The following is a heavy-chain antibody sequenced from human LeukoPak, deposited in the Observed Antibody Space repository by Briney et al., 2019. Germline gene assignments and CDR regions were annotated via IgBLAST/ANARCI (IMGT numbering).Heavy chain of an antibody. CDR2: IPYDGSNK. D-gene: IGHD6-19*01. CDR3: AKDGELYSSGWYLNY. CDR1: GLTFSSYG. Sequence: GGSLRLSCAASGLTFSSYGMHWVRQAPGEGLEWVAFIPYDGSNKYYADSLKGRFSISRDNSKNTLYLQMNSLRAEDTAVYYCAKDGELYSSGWYLNYWGQGTLVTVSS. J-gene: IGHJ4*02. V-gene: IGHV3-30*02.